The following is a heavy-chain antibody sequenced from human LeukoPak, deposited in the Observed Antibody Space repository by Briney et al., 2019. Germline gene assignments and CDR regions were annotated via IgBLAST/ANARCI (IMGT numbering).Heavy chain of an antibody. D-gene: IGHD6-19*01. CDR2: IKQDGSEK. CDR1: GFTFSSYW. V-gene: IGHV3-7*01. CDR3: ARDSDSGWYYFDY. Sequence: GGSLRLSCAASGFTFSSYWMSWVRQAPGKGLEWVANIKQDGSEKYYVDSVKGRFTIPRDNAKNSLYLQMNSLRAEDTAVYYCARDSDSGWYYFDYWGQGTLVTVSS. J-gene: IGHJ4*02.